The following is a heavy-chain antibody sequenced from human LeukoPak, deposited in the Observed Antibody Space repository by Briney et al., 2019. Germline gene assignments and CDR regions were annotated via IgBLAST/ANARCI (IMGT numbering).Heavy chain of an antibody. D-gene: IGHD2-2*01. V-gene: IGHV1-8*03. CDR1: GGTFSSYA. CDR2: MNPNSGNT. J-gene: IGHJ4*02. CDR3: ARLLPSTSRYFDY. Sequence: ASVKVSCKASGGTFSSYAISWVRQAPGQGLEWMGGMNPNSGNTGYAQKFQGRVTITRNTSISTAYMELSSLRSDDTAVYYCARLLPSTSRYFDYWGQGTLVTVSS.